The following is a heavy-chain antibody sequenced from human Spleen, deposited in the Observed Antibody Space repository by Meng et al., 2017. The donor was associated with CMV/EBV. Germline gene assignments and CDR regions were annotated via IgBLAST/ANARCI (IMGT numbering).Heavy chain of an antibody. CDR1: GFTFSSYW. D-gene: IGHD3-3*01. CDR2: INGDGSST. Sequence: GESLKISCAASGFTFSSYWMHWVRQAPGKGLVWVSRINGDGSSTRYADSVKGRFTISRDNAKNSLSLQMNSLRAEDTAVYYCARDDFWTRNYFDFWGQGTLVTVSS. V-gene: IGHV3-74*01. CDR3: ARDDFWTRNYFDF. J-gene: IGHJ4*02.